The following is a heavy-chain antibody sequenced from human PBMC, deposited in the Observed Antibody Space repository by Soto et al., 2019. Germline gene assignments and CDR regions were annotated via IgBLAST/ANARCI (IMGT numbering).Heavy chain of an antibody. CDR3: AKDFDSDETSHGPNDY. J-gene: IGHJ4*02. V-gene: IGHV3-23*01. CDR2: ISGSGDAK. D-gene: IGHD3-22*01. CDR1: GFSFSSYG. Sequence: GSLRLACLASGFSFSSYGMSWVRQAPGKGLEWASIISGSGDAKYYADSVKGRFTISRDNSKNTMYLQMDSLRAEDTAVYYCAKDFDSDETSHGPNDYWGQGTLVTVSS.